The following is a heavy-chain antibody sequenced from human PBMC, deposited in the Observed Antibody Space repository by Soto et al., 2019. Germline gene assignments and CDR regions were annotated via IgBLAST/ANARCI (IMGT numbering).Heavy chain of an antibody. CDR3: ARGAFISSCLFYFGSGMDV. D-gene: IGHD6-13*01. V-gene: IGHV1-69*06. J-gene: IGHJ6*02. Sequence: ASVKVSCKASGYTFTSYGISWVRQAPGQGLEWMGWIIPIFGTANYAQKFQGRVTITADKSTSTAYMELSSLRSEDTAVYYCARGAFISSCLFYFGSGMDVWAQGTTVTVSS. CDR2: IIPIFGTA. CDR1: GYTFTSYG.